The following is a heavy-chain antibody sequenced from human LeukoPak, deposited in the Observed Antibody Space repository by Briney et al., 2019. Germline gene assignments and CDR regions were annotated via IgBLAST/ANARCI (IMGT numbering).Heavy chain of an antibody. CDR1: AFTFSSYA. Sequence: GGSLRLSCAASAFTFSSYAMSWVRQAPGKGLEWVSGISGSGMSTYYADSVKGRFTISRDNSKNTLYLQMNSLRAEDTAVYYCARGPGIAVAGTDFDYWGQGTLVTVSS. CDR3: ARGPGIAVAGTDFDY. CDR2: ISGSGMST. V-gene: IGHV3-23*01. J-gene: IGHJ4*02. D-gene: IGHD6-19*01.